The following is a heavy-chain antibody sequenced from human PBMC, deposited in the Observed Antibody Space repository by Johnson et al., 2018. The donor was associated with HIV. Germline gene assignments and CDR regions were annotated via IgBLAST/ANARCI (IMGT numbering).Heavy chain of an antibody. CDR3: ARALGRDGYRNDAFDI. Sequence: VQLVESGGGVVQPGGSLRLSCAASGFTFSSYWMNWVRQAPGKGLEWVAKIKQDGSEKYYVESVKGRFTSSRDNAKTSLYLQMNSLRAEDTDVYYCARALGRDGYRNDAFDIWGQGTMVTVSS. J-gene: IGHJ3*02. D-gene: IGHD5-24*01. CDR2: IKQDGSEK. V-gene: IGHV3-7*01. CDR1: GFTFSSYW.